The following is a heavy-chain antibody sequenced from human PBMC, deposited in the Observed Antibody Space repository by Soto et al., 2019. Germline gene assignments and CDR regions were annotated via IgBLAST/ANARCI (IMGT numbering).Heavy chain of an antibody. J-gene: IGHJ6*02. CDR3: ARAHQYYDFWGGYPIAPNYYYGMDV. CDR2: IIPIFGTA. Sequence: ASVKVSCKASGGTFSSYAISWVRQAPGQGLEWMGGIIPIFGTANYAQKFQGRVTITADESTSTAYMELSSPRSEDTAVYYCARAHQYYDFWGGYPIAPNYYYGMDVWGQGTTVTGS. V-gene: IGHV1-69*13. D-gene: IGHD3-3*01. CDR1: GGTFSSYA.